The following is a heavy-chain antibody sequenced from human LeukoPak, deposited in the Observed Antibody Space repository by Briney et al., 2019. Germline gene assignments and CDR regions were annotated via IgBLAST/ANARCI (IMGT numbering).Heavy chain of an antibody. Sequence: GGSLRLSCAASGFTFSSYSMNWVRQAPGKGLEWVSYISSSSSIIYYADSVKGRFTISRDNAKNSLYLQMNSLRAEDTAVYYCARSGYGSFNWFDPWGQGTLVTVSS. D-gene: IGHD5-12*01. J-gene: IGHJ5*02. CDR3: ARSGYGSFNWFDP. CDR2: ISSSSSII. V-gene: IGHV3-48*04. CDR1: GFTFSSYS.